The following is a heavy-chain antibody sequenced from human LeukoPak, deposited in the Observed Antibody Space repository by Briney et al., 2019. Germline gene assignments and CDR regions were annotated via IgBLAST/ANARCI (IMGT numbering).Heavy chain of an antibody. CDR2: ISGSGGST. CDR3: AKEGNIVVVPADNWFDP. D-gene: IGHD2-2*01. Sequence: TGGSLRLSCAASGFTFSSYAMSWVRQAPGKGLEWVSAISGSGGSTYYADSVKGRFTISRDNSKNTLYLQMNSLRAEDTAVYYCAKEGNIVVVPADNWFDPWGQGTLVTVSS. V-gene: IGHV3-23*01. CDR1: GFTFSSYA. J-gene: IGHJ5*02.